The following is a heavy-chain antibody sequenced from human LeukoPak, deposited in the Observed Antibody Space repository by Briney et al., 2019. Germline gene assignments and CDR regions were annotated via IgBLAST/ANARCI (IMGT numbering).Heavy chain of an antibody. CDR3: TSDGGWYFNN. V-gene: IGHV1-2*02. CDR1: GYTFTTYY. CDR2: INPNSGGT. J-gene: IGHJ4*02. Sequence: GASVTVSCKASGYTFTTYYMHWVRQAPGQGLEWMGWINPNSGGTNYAQKFQGRVTMTRDTSISTAYMELSGLRSDDTAVYYCTSDGGWYFNNCGQGSLVTVSS. D-gene: IGHD6-19*01.